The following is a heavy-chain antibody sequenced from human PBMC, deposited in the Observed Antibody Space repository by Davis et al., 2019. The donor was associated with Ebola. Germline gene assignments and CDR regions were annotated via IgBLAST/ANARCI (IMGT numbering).Heavy chain of an antibody. J-gene: IGHJ6*02. Sequence: GESLKISCAASGFTFSSHAMSWVRQAPGKGLEWVSASGDKTYYVDFVKGRFTISRDNSKNTLYLQMNSLRAEDTAVYYCARGARAATYYYGMDVWGQGTTVTVSS. CDR1: GFTFSSHA. CDR3: ARGARAATYYYGMDV. CDR2: SGDKT. D-gene: IGHD6-13*01. V-gene: IGHV3-23*01.